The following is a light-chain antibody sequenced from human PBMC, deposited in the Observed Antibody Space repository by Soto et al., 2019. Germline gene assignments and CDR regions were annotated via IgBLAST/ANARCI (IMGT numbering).Light chain of an antibody. Sequence: IVLRQSPATLSLSPGERATLSCRASQSVSSYLAWYQQKPGQAPRLLIYDASNRATGIPARFSGSGSGTDFTLSISSLEPEDFAVYYCQQRSNWPLTFGGGTKV. J-gene: IGKJ4*01. CDR2: DAS. V-gene: IGKV3-11*01. CDR3: QQRSNWPLT. CDR1: QSVSSY.